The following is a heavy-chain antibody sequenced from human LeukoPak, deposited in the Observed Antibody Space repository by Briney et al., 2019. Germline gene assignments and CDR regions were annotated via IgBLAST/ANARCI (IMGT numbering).Heavy chain of an antibody. J-gene: IGHJ4*02. V-gene: IGHV3-64*01. Sequence: PGGSLRLSCAASGFTFSNYAMHWVRQAPGKGLEYVSAISSNGDSTYYATSVTGRFTISRDNSENTLYLQMGSLRAEDTAVYYCARVGGSYPFDYWGQGTLVTVSS. D-gene: IGHD1-26*01. CDR2: ISSNGDST. CDR3: ARVGGSYPFDY. CDR1: GFTFSNYA.